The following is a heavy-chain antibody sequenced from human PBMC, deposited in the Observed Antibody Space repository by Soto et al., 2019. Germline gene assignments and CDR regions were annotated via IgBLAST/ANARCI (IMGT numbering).Heavy chain of an antibody. Sequence: QVQLVQSGAEVKKPGSSVKVSCKASGGTFSSYAISWVRQAPGQGLEWMGGIIPIFGTANYAQKFQGRVTITADESTSTAYMELSSLRSEDTAVYYCARDSGYSGYGSLKRWHFDYWGQGTLVTVSS. CDR3: ARDSGYSGYGSLKRWHFDY. CDR1: GGTFSSYA. D-gene: IGHD5-12*01. J-gene: IGHJ4*02. V-gene: IGHV1-69*01. CDR2: IIPIFGTA.